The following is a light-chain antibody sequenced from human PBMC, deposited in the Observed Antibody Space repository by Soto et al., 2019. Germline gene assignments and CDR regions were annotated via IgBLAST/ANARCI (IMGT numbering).Light chain of an antibody. V-gene: IGKV3-20*01. Sequence: IVLMQSPGTLSLSPGERATLSCRASRSLSSDYLAWYQQKPGQAPRLLFYHASRRATGTPDRFSVSRSGTDFTLTISRLEPGDFAVYYCQQYGDSPRSVGQGTKVEIK. J-gene: IGKJ1*01. CDR3: QQYGDSPRS. CDR2: HAS. CDR1: RSLSSDY.